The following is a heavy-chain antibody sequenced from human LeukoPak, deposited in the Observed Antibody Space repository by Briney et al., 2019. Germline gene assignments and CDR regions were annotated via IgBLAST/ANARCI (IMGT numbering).Heavy chain of an antibody. CDR2: LSYDGSNK. D-gene: IGHD3-10*02. Sequence: GGSLRLSCAASGFTFSSYSMHWVRQAPGKGLEWVAVLSYDGSNKYYADSVKGRFTISRDNSKNSLYLQMNGLRAEDTAVYYCAELGITMIGGVWGKGTTVTISS. CDR3: AELGITMIGGV. J-gene: IGHJ6*04. V-gene: IGHV3-30*04. CDR1: GFTFSSYS.